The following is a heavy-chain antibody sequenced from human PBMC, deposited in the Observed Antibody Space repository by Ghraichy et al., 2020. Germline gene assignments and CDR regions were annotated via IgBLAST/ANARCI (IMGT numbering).Heavy chain of an antibody. CDR1: GFTFSSYA. Sequence: GGSLRLSCAASGFTFSSYAMSWVRQAPGKGLEWVSAISGSGGSTYYADSVKGRFTISRDNSKNTLYLQMNSLRAEDTAVYYCAKDTGSVGATRDLDYWGQGTLVTVSS. D-gene: IGHD1-26*01. V-gene: IGHV3-23*01. CDR2: ISGSGGST. J-gene: IGHJ4*02. CDR3: AKDTGSVGATRDLDY.